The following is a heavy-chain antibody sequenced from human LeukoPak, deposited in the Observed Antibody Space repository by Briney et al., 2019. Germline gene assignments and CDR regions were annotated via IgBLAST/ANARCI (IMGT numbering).Heavy chain of an antibody. CDR1: GYTFTGYY. J-gene: IGHJ4*02. V-gene: IGHV1-2*02. CDR3: ARVRYYYGSGSFFDY. CDR2: INPNSGGT. D-gene: IGHD3-10*01. Sequence: ASVKVSCKASGYTFTGYYMHWVRQAPGQGLEWMGWINPNSGGTNYAQKFQGRVTMTRDTSTSTAYMELSRLRSDDTAVYYCARVRYYYGSGSFFDYWDQGTLVTVSS.